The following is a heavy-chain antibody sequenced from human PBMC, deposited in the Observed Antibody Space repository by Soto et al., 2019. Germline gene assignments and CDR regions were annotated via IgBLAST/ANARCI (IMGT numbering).Heavy chain of an antibody. CDR3: AKDRSRSYIY. CDR2: ISGSGGST. V-gene: IGHV3-23*01. J-gene: IGHJ4*02. Sequence: GGSRRLSCAASGFTFSSYAMSWVRQAPGKGLEWVSAISGSGGSTYYADSVKGRFTISRDNSKNTLYLQMNSLRAEDTTVYYCAKDRSRSYIYWGQGTLVTVSS. CDR1: GFTFSSYA. D-gene: IGHD2-15*01.